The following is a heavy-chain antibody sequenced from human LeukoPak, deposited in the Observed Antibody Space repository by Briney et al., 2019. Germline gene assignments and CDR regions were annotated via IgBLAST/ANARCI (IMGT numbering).Heavy chain of an antibody. CDR2: INPSGGST. V-gene: IGHV1-46*01. CDR1: GYTFTSYY. D-gene: IGHD4-17*01. Sequence: ASVKVSCKASGYTFTSYYMHWVRQAPGQGLEWMGIINPSGGSTSYAQKFQGRVTMTRDMSTSTVYMELSSLRSEDTAVYYCARDRDYGAKRKAFDIWGQGTMVTVSS. J-gene: IGHJ3*02. CDR3: ARDRDYGAKRKAFDI.